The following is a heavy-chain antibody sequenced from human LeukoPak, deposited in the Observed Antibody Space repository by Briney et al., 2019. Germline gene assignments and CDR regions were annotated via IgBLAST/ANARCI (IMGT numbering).Heavy chain of an antibody. V-gene: IGHV4-39*07. CDR2: IYYSGST. CDR1: GGSISSSSYY. D-gene: IGHD3-22*01. J-gene: IGHJ4*02. CDR3: ARGRGDSSGYFDY. Sequence: SETLSLTCTVSGGSISSSSYYWGWIRQPPGKGLEWIGSIYYSGSTYYNPSLKSRVTISVDTSKNQFSLKLSSVTAADTAVYYCARGRGDSSGYFDYWGQGTLVTASS.